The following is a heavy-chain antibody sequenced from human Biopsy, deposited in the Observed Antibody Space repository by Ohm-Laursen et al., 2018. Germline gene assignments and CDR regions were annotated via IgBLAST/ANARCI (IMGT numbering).Heavy chain of an antibody. V-gene: IGHV3-33*01. CDR2: LWYDGTNK. J-gene: IGHJ3*02. CDR3: ARPTNARAGGAPFDI. D-gene: IGHD1-1*01. Sequence: SLRLSCAAPGFSFSSYGMHWVRQAPGKGLEWVAVLWYDGTNKYYADSVKGRFTISRDNSKNTLYLQMNRLRAEDTAMYYCARPTNARAGGAPFDIWGQGTMVTVSS. CDR1: GFSFSSYG.